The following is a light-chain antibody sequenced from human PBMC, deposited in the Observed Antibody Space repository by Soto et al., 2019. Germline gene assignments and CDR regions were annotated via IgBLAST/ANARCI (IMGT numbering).Light chain of an antibody. CDR2: AAS. CDR3: LQYNSYPLP. J-gene: IGKJ4*01. Sequence: DIQMTQSPSSLSASVGDRVTITCRASRAIGNDLAWYQQKPTKAPQRLIFAASDLQSGVPSRFSGSGSGTEFTLTISSLQPEDFAVYYCLQYNSYPLPFGGGTKVEMK. V-gene: IGKV1-17*01. CDR1: RAIGND.